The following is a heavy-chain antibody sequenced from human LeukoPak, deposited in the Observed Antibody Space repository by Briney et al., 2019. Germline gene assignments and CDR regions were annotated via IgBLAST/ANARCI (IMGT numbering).Heavy chain of an antibody. Sequence: GASVKVSCKASGYTFTGYYMHWVRQAPGQGLEWMGWINPNSGGTNYAQKFQGRVTMTRNTSISTAYMELSRLRSDDTAVYYCARDYGYCSSTSCYALNWFDPWGQGTLVTVSS. CDR1: GYTFTGYY. CDR3: ARDYGYCSSTSCYALNWFDP. CDR2: INPNSGGT. V-gene: IGHV1-2*02. D-gene: IGHD2-2*03. J-gene: IGHJ5*02.